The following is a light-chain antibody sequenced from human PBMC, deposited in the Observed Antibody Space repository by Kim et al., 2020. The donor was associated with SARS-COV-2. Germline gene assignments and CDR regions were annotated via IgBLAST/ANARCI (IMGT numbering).Light chain of an antibody. Sequence: SASIGDRVSITCRASQSVDRWFAWYQQRPGKAPKLLIYDATDLKSGVPSRFSGRGSGTEFTLTITSLQPDDFGTYYCQQYSTYSYSLGQGTKLEI. CDR2: DAT. CDR3: QQYSTYSYS. CDR1: QSVDRW. V-gene: IGKV1-5*01. J-gene: IGKJ2*03.